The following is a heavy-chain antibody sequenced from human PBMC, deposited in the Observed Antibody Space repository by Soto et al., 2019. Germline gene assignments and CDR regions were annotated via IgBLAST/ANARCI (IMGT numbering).Heavy chain of an antibody. CDR3: ARAGEDYDFWSGYYTGYDITNPWYYYYYMDV. D-gene: IGHD3-3*01. CDR2: IIPILGIA. V-gene: IGHV1-69*02. Sequence: ASVKVSCKASGGTFSSYTISWVRQAPGQGLKWMGRIIPILGIANYAQKFQGRVTITGDKTMSTAYMELSSLRSEDTGVYYCARAGEDYDFWSGYYTGYDITNPWYYYYYMDVWGKGTTVTVSS. J-gene: IGHJ6*03. CDR1: GGTFSSYT.